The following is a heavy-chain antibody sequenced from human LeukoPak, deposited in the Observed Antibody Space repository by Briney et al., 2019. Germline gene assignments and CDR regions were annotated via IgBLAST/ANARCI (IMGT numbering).Heavy chain of an antibody. D-gene: IGHD2-2*01. CDR3: ARRVRYCSSTSCSYYYMDV. J-gene: IGHJ6*03. Sequence: SETLSLTCAVYGGSFSGYYWSWIRQPPGKGLEWIGEINHSGSTNYNPSLKSRVTISVDTSKNQFSLKLSSVTAADTAVYYCARRVRYCSSTSCSYYYMDVWGKGTTVTVSS. CDR1: GGSFSGYY. CDR2: INHSGST. V-gene: IGHV4-34*01.